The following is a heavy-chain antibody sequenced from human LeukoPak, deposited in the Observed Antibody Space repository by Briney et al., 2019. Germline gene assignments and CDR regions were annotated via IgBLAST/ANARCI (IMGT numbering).Heavy chain of an antibody. CDR2: IYPGDSDT. CDR3: ARGAIAAAGYYYYYYMDV. Sequence: GESLKISCKGSGYSFTSYWIGWVRQMPGKGLEWMGIIYPGDSDTRYSPSFQGQVTILADKSISTAYLQWSSLKASDTAMYYCARGAIAAAGYYYYYYMDVWGKGTTVTVSS. V-gene: IGHV5-51*01. D-gene: IGHD6-13*01. J-gene: IGHJ6*03. CDR1: GYSFTSYW.